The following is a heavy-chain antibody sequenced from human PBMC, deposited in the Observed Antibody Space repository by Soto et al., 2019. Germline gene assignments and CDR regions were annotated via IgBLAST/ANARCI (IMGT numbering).Heavy chain of an antibody. CDR3: ARGGLDGSYCGGACYTLDC. CDR1: GFTFSSYG. Sequence: QVQLVESGGGVVQPGRSLRLSCAASGFTFSSYGMHWVRQAPGKGLEWVAIINFDGSYKYYADSVKGRFTISRDNSRNTLYLQMDSLSAEDTAVYYCARGGLDGSYCGGACYTLDCWGQGNLVTVSS. CDR2: INFDGSYK. J-gene: IGHJ4*02. D-gene: IGHD2-21*02. V-gene: IGHV3-33*01.